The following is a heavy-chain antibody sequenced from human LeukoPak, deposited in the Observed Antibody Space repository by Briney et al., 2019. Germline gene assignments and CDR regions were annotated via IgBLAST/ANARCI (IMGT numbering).Heavy chain of an antibody. V-gene: IGHV3-11*04. J-gene: IGHJ4*02. CDR3: ARDFKYYYDSSGNI. D-gene: IGHD3-22*01. CDR2: ISSSGSTI. Sequence: GGSLRLSCAASGFTFSDYYMSWIRQAPGKGLEWVSYISSSGSTIYYADSVKGRFTISRDNAKNSLYLQMNSLRAEDTAVYYCARDFKYYYDSSGNIWGQGTLVTVSS. CDR1: GFTFSDYY.